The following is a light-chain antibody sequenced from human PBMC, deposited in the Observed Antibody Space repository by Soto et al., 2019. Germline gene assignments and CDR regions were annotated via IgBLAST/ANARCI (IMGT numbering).Light chain of an antibody. V-gene: IGKV3-20*01. CDR1: QSLSRNY. Sequence: EVVLTQSPGTLSLSPGERASLSCRVSQSLSRNYVAWYQQKVGQAPRLLIYATSSRATGIPDRFRGSGSGTDFSLTIARLEPEDFAVYYCQRYGLSPPFSFGPGTKVEIK. CDR3: QRYGLSPPFS. J-gene: IGKJ3*01. CDR2: ATS.